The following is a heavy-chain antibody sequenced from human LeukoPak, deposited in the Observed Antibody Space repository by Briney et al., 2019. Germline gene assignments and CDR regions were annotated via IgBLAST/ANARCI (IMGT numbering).Heavy chain of an antibody. V-gene: IGHV3-53*01. CDR3: ARDRVYYGSGSIDY. CDR2: IYSGGST. D-gene: IGHD3-10*01. Sequence: GGSLRLSCAASGFTVSSNYMSWVRQAPGKGLEWVSVIYSGGSTYYADSVKGRFTISRDNSKNTLYLQMNSLRAEDTAVYYCARDRVYYGSGSIDYWGQGTLATVSS. J-gene: IGHJ4*02. CDR1: GFTVSSNY.